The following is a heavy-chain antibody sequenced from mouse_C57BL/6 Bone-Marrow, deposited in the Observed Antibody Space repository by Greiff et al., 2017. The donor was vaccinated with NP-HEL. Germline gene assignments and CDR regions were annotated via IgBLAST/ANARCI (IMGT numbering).Heavy chain of an antibody. Sequence: VQLQQSGAELVRPGSSVKMSCKTSGYTFTSYGINWVKQRPGQGLEWIGYIYIGNGYTEYNVKFKGKATLTSYTSSSPAYMQLSSLTSEDSAIYFCARGGNYDYWGQGTTLTVSS. V-gene: IGHV1-58*01. D-gene: IGHD2-1*01. J-gene: IGHJ2*01. CDR1: GYTFTSYG. CDR2: IYIGNGYT. CDR3: ARGGNYDY.